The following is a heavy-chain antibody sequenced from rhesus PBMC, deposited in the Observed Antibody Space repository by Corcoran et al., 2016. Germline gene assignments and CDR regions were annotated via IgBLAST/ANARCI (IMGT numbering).Heavy chain of an antibody. CDR3: ARERFGNYGLDS. D-gene: IGHD3-40*01. Sequence: EVQLVETGGGLGQPGGSLRLSCAASGFTFSSYAMQWVRQAPGKGLGWISAINSGWGSTYYAASVKGRFTISRDNSKNTLSLQMDSLRAEDTAVYYCARERFGNYGLDSWGQGVVVTVSS. CDR1: GFTFSSYA. V-gene: IGHV3-103*01. J-gene: IGHJ6*01. CDR2: INSGWGST.